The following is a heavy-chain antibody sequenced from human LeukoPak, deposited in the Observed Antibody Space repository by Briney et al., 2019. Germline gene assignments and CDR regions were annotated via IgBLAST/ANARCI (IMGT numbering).Heavy chain of an antibody. J-gene: IGHJ4*02. Sequence: GGSLRLSCAASGFTFSSYAMSWVRQAPGKGLEWVSAISGSGGSTYNADSVKGRLTISRDNSKNTLYLQMNSLRAEDTAVYYCAKGSGKYYDSSGYYYWGQGTLVTVSS. V-gene: IGHV3-23*01. CDR3: AKGSGKYYDSSGYYY. CDR2: ISGSGGST. D-gene: IGHD3-22*01. CDR1: GFTFSSYA.